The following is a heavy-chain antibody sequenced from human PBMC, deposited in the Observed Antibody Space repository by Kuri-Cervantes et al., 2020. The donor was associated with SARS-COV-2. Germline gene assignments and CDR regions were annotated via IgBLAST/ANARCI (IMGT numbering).Heavy chain of an antibody. V-gene: IGHV3-23*01. CDR2: ISGSGGST. CDR1: GFTFSSYA. Sequence: GGSLRLSCAASGFTFSSYAMSWVRQAPGKGLEWVSAISGSGGSTYYADSVKGRFTISRDNSKNTLYLQMNSLRAEDTAVYYCARDNGPNNYSNYEDYFDYWGQGTLVTVSS. J-gene: IGHJ4*02. D-gene: IGHD4-11*01. CDR3: ARDNGPNNYSNYEDYFDY.